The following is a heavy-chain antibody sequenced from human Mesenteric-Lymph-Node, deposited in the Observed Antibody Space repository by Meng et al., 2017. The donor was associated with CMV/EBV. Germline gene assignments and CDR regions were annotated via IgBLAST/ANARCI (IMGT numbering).Heavy chain of an antibody. J-gene: IGHJ5*02. CDR2: INPNSGGA. CDR1: GYTFTGYY. V-gene: IGHV1-2*06. CDR3: ARSGLIRFGELYWFDP. D-gene: IGHD3-10*01. Sequence: GYTFTGYYMHWVRQAPGQGLEWMGRINPNSGGANYAQKFQGRVTMTRDTSISTAYMELSRLRSDDTAVYYCARSGLIRFGELYWFDPWGQGTLVTVSS.